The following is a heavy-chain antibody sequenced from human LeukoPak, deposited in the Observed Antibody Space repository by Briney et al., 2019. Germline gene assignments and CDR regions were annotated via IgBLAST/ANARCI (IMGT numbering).Heavy chain of an antibody. V-gene: IGHV4-34*01. CDR3: ARGAKVITFGGVIGLYYFDY. CDR2: INHSGST. Sequence: SETLSLTCAVYGGSFSGYYWSWSRQPPGTGLEWIGEINHSGSTNYNPSLKSRVTISVDTSKNQFSLKLSSVTAADTAVYYCARGAKVITFGGVIGLYYFDYWGQGTLVTVSS. J-gene: IGHJ4*02. D-gene: IGHD3-16*02. CDR1: GGSFSGYY.